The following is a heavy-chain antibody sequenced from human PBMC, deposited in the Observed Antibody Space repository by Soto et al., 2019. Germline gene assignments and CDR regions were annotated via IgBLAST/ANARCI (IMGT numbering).Heavy chain of an antibody. CDR2: INPNSGGT. Sequence: ASVKVSCKASGYTFTGYYMHWVRQAPGQGLERMGWINPNSGGTNYAQKFQGWVTMTRDTSISTAYMELSRLRSDDTAVYYCARVRAYYYGSGSYHYYGMDAWGQGTTVTVSS. CDR3: ARVRAYYYGSGSYHYYGMDA. D-gene: IGHD3-10*01. J-gene: IGHJ6*02. V-gene: IGHV1-2*04. CDR1: GYTFTGYY.